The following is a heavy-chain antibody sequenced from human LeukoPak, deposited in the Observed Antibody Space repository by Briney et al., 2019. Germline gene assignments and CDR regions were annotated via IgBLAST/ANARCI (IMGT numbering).Heavy chain of an antibody. CDR3: AKDRSPLWFGEFRNWFDP. Sequence: QPGGSLRLSCAASGFTFSSYAMSWVRQAPGKGLEWVSAISGSGGSTYYADSVKGRSTISRDNSKNTLYLQMNSLRAEDTAVYYCAKDRSPLWFGEFRNWFDPWGQGTLVTVSS. CDR2: ISGSGGST. V-gene: IGHV3-23*01. CDR1: GFTFSSYA. D-gene: IGHD3-10*01. J-gene: IGHJ5*02.